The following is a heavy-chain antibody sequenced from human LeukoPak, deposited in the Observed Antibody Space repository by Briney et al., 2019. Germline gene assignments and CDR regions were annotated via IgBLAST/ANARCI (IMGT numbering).Heavy chain of an antibody. CDR2: IYYSGST. Sequence: SETLSLTCTVSGGSISSYYWSWIRQPPGKGLEWIGYIYYSGSTNYNPSLKSRVTISVDTSKNQFSLKLSSVTAADTAVYYCARGRGHYDILTGFHYFDYWGQGTLVTVSS. J-gene: IGHJ4*02. CDR1: GGSISSYY. V-gene: IGHV4-59*08. CDR3: ARGRGHYDILTGFHYFDY. D-gene: IGHD3-9*01.